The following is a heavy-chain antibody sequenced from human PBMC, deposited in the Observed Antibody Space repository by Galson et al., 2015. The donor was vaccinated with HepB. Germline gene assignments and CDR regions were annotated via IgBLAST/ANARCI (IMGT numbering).Heavy chain of an antibody. D-gene: IGHD6-19*01. J-gene: IGHJ4*02. CDR2: INAGNGNT. CDR3: ARVGAKSGWYLGY. V-gene: IGHV1-3*01. Sequence: SVKVSCKASGYTFTSYAMHWVRQAPGQRLEWMGWINAGNGNTKYSQKFQGRVTITRDTSASTAYMELSSLRSEDTAVYYCARVGAKSGWYLGYWGQGTLVTVSS. CDR1: GYTFTSYA.